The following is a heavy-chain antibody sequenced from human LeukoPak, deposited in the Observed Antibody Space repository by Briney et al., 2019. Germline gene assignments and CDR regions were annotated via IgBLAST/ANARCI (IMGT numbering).Heavy chain of an antibody. V-gene: IGHV4-30-4*01. J-gene: IGHJ4*02. CDR3: AREGGYSYTN. Sequence: SETLSLTCTVSGGSFSSGDYYWSWIRQPPGKGLEWIGYIYYSGSTYYNPSLKSRVTISVDTSKNQFSLKLSSVTAADTAVYYCAREGGYSYTNWGQGTLVTVSS. CDR1: GGSFSSGDYY. CDR2: IYYSGST. D-gene: IGHD5-18*01.